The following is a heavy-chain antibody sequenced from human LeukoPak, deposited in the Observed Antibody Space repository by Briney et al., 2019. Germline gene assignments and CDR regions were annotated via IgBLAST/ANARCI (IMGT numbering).Heavy chain of an antibody. CDR3: ARDGAKIAAAGTFDY. Sequence: SVKVSCKASGGTFSSYAISWVRQAPGQGLEWMGGIIPIFGTANYAQKFQGRVTITADKSTSTAYMELSSLRSEDAAVYYCARDGAKIAAAGTFDYWGQGTLVTVSS. J-gene: IGHJ4*02. CDR2: IIPIFGTA. V-gene: IGHV1-69*06. D-gene: IGHD6-13*01. CDR1: GGTFSSYA.